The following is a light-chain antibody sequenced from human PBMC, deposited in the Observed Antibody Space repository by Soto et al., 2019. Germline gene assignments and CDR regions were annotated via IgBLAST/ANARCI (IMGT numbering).Light chain of an antibody. V-gene: IGKV3-20*01. CDR3: HQVGSSPPAFT. J-gene: IGKJ2*01. CDR2: GAS. CDR1: QSVSTRY. Sequence: ESMLTQSPGTLSLSPGERATLSCRASQSVSTRYLAWYQQKAGQAPSLLIYGASITATGIPDRFSGSGSGSDFTLSISRLAPEDFAVYYCHQVGSSPPAFTFGQGTKLEI.